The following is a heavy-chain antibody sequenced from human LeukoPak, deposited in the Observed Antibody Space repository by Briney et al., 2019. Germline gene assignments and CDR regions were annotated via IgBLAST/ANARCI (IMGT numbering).Heavy chain of an antibody. Sequence: SETLSLTCTVSGGSISSYYWSWIRQPAGKGLEWIGRIYTSGSTNYNPSLKSRVTMSVDTSKNQFSLKLSSVTAADTAVYYCARFSADYDFWSGYNPDYMDVWGKGTTVTVSS. CDR2: IYTSGST. J-gene: IGHJ6*03. CDR3: ARFSADYDFWSGYNPDYMDV. V-gene: IGHV4-4*07. D-gene: IGHD3-3*01. CDR1: GGSISSYY.